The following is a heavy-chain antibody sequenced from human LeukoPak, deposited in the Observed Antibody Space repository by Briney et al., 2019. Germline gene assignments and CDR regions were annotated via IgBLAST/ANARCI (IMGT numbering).Heavy chain of an antibody. J-gene: IGHJ6*02. V-gene: IGHV1-18*01. CDR1: GYTFTSDG. CDR3: ARTPGMVVVKTFYCMDV. D-gene: IGHD3-22*01. Sequence: ASVKVSCKTSGYTFTSDGVSWVRQAPGQGLEWMGWIGTYKGNTNYAQMFQGRVTMTTDTSTSTAYMELKNLRSDDTAVYYCARTPGMVVVKTFYCMDVWGQGTTVTVSS. CDR2: IGTYKGNT.